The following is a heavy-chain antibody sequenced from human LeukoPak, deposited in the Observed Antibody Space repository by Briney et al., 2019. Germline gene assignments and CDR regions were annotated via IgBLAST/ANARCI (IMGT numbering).Heavy chain of an antibody. V-gene: IGHV4-59*10. Sequence: PGGSLRLSCAASGFTFSSYAMSWIRQPAGKGLEWIGRIYTSGSTNYNPSLKSRVTISVDTSKNQFSLRLSSVTAADTAVYYCARWGGIYCSSTSCAYHDAFDIWGQGTMVTVSS. CDR3: ARWGGIYCSSTSCAYHDAFDI. D-gene: IGHD2-2*01. CDR1: GFTFSSYA. J-gene: IGHJ3*02. CDR2: IYTSGST.